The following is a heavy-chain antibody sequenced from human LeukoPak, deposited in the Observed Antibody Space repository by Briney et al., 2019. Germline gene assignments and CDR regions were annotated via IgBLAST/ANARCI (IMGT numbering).Heavy chain of an antibody. CDR1: GFTFSSYW. CDR3: ARDASPTTVRSY. D-gene: IGHD2-15*01. J-gene: IGHJ4*02. CDR2: INPVGTST. Sequence: GGSLRLSCVGSGFTFSSYWMHCGRQAPGKGRVWVARINPVGTSTIYADSGKGRFTISRDNVKNTLSLQLTRLRAEDTAVYYCARDASPTTVRSYWGEGALVAVSP. V-gene: IGHV3-74*01.